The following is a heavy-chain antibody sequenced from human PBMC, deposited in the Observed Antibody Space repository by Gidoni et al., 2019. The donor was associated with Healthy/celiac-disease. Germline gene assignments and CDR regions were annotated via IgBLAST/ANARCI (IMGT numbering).Heavy chain of an antibody. Sequence: EVQLLESGGGLVQPGGSLRLSCAASGFTFSSYAMSWVRQAPGKGLEWVSAISGCGGSTYYADSVKGRFTISRDNSKNTLYLQMNSLRAEDTAVYYCAKEFGDPPHYYYYGMDVWGQGTTVTVSS. V-gene: IGHV3-23*01. J-gene: IGHJ6*02. D-gene: IGHD3-10*01. CDR1: GFTFSSYA. CDR3: AKEFGDPPHYYYYGMDV. CDR2: ISGCGGST.